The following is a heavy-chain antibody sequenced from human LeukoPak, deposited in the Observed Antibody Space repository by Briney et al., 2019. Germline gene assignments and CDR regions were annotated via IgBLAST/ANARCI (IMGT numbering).Heavy chain of an antibody. CDR2: ISWNSGSI. J-gene: IGHJ4*02. V-gene: IGHV3-9*01. Sequence: GRSLRLSCAPSGFTFDDYAMHWVRQAPGKGLEWVSGISWNSGSIGYADSVKGRFTISRDNAKNSLYLQMNSLRAEDTALYYCAKDRWSSSTSFLFDYWGQGTLVTVSS. CDR3: AKDRWSSSTSFLFDY. D-gene: IGHD2-2*01. CDR1: GFTFDDYA.